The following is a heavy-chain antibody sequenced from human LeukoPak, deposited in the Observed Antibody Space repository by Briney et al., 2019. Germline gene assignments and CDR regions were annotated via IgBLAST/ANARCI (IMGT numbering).Heavy chain of an antibody. Sequence: ASVEVSCKASGYTFTSYYMHWVRQAPGQGLEWMGIINPSGGSTSYAQKFQGRVTMTRNMSTSTVYMELSSLRSEDAAVYYCARDYYDSSGYYLGRWFDPWGQGTLVTVSS. D-gene: IGHD3-22*01. CDR3: ARDYYDSSGYYLGRWFDP. V-gene: IGHV1-46*01. J-gene: IGHJ5*02. CDR2: INPSGGST. CDR1: GYTFTSYY.